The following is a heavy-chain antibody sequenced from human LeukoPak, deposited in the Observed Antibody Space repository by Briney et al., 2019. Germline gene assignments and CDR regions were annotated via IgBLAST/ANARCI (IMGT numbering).Heavy chain of an antibody. CDR1: GGSISSYY. D-gene: IGHD2-15*01. V-gene: IGHV4-59*01. CDR3: ARGVVVAAYGMDV. J-gene: IGHJ6*02. CDR2: IYYSGST. Sequence: SETLSLTCTVSGGSISSYYWSWVRQPPGKGLEWIGYIYYSGSTNYNPSLKSRVTISVDTSKNQFSLKLSSVTAADTAVYYCARGVVVAAYGMDVWGQGTTVTVSS.